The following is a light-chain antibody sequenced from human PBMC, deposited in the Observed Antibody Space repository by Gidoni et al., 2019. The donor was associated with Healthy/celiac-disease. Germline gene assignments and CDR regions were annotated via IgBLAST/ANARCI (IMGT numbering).Light chain of an antibody. Sequence: DIVMTQSPDSLAVSLGERATINCKSSQSVLYSSNNKNYLAWYQQKPGQPPKLLIYCASTRESGGPDRCSGSGSGTAFTPTISSLQADDVAVYYCQQYYSTPWTFGQGTKVEIK. J-gene: IGKJ1*01. CDR3: QQYYSTPWT. CDR2: CAS. CDR1: QSVLYSSNNKNY. V-gene: IGKV4-1*01.